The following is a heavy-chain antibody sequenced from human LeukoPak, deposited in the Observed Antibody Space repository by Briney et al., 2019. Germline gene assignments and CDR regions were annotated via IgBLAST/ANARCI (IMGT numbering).Heavy chain of an antibody. D-gene: IGHD3-9*01. V-gene: IGHV3-23*01. CDR3: AKFASLLRYFDWLPPYGMDV. J-gene: IGHJ6*02. CDR2: ISGSGGST. Sequence: GGSLRLSCAASGFTFSYYAMSWVRQAPGKGLEWVSAISGSGGSTYYADSVKGRFTISRDNSKNTLYLQMNSLRAEDTAVYYCAKFASLLRYFDWLPPYGMDVWGQGTTVTVSS. CDR1: GFTFSYYA.